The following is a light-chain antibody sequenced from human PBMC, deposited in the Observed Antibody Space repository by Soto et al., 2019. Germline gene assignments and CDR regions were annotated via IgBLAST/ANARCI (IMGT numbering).Light chain of an antibody. CDR1: NNDVGAYNH. V-gene: IGLV2-14*03. CDR2: DVS. CDR3: LSYTTSTTYV. J-gene: IGLJ1*01. Sequence: QSVLTQPASVSGSPGQSITISCPGTNNDVGAYNHVSWFQHHPGKAPKLMIYDVSNRPSGVSNRLSGSKSGNTASLTISGLQAEDEADYYCLSYTTSTTYVFGTGTKVTVL.